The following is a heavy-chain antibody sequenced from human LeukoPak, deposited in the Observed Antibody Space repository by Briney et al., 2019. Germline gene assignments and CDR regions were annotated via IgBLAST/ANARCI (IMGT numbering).Heavy chain of an antibody. CDR3: ARGKVYCSGGSCYDPIDY. D-gene: IGHD2-15*01. V-gene: IGHV1-8*01. CDR1: GYTFTSSD. CDR2: MNPNSGNT. J-gene: IGHJ4*02. Sequence: ASVKVSGKASGYTFTSSDINWVRQATGQGLEWMGWMNPNSGNTGYAQKFQGRVTMTGNTSISTAYMELSSVRSEDTAVYYCARGKVYCSGGSCYDPIDYWGQGTLVTVSS.